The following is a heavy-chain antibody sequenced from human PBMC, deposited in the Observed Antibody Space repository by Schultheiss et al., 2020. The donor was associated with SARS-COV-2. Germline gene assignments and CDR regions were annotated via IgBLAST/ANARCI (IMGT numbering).Heavy chain of an antibody. Sequence: GGSLRLSCAASGFTFSSYVMSWVRQAPGKGLKWVSAISGSGGSAYFADSVKGRFTISRDNSKNTLFLQMGSLRAEDTAVYYCAKFEGDIVQRYYFDYWGQGTLVTVSS. J-gene: IGHJ4*02. CDR2: ISGSGGSA. CDR3: AKFEGDIVQRYYFDY. V-gene: IGHV3-23*01. D-gene: IGHD3-16*01. CDR1: GFTFSSYV.